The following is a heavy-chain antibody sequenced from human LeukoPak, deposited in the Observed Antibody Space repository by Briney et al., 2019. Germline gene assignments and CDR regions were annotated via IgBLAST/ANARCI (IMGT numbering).Heavy chain of an antibody. CDR3: ARGGVPAAKDY. CDR2: MNDDGANT. J-gene: IGHJ4*02. Sequence: GGSLRLSCAASGFTFSNFWMHWVRQAPGKGLVWVSHMNDDGANTGYADSVKGRFTISRDNAKNTLYLQMNSLRAEDTAIYYCARGGVPAAKDYWGQGTLVTVSS. D-gene: IGHD2-2*01. CDR1: GFTFSNFW. V-gene: IGHV3-74*01.